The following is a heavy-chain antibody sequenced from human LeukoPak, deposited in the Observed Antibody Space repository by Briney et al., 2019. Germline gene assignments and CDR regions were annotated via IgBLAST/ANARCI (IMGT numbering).Heavy chain of an antibody. CDR3: TIVDFWSGYYKGPVVDY. V-gene: IGHV1-69*05. J-gene: IGHJ4*02. Sequence: SVKVSCKASGGTFSSYAISWVRQAPGQGLEWMGRIIPIFGTANYAQKFQGRVTITTDESTSTAYMELSSLRSEDTAVYYCTIVDFWSGYYKGPVVDYWGQGTLVTVSS. CDR2: IIPIFGTA. CDR1: GGTFSSYA. D-gene: IGHD3-3*01.